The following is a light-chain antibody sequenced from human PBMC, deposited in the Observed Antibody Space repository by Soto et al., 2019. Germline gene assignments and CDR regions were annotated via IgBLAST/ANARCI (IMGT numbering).Light chain of an antibody. V-gene: IGLV1-51*02. CDR1: SSNIGKNY. Sequence: QSVLTQPPSVSAAPGQKVTISCSGSSSNIGKNYVSWYQQFPGTAPKLLIYENNKRPSGIADRFSGSKSGTSATLGITGLQTGDEADYYCGTWDSSLSAFYVFGTGTKLTVL. CDR2: ENN. J-gene: IGLJ1*01. CDR3: GTWDSSLSAFYV.